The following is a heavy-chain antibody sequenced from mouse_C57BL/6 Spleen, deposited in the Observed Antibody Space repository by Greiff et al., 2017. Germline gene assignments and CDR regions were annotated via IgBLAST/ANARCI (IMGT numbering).Heavy chain of an antibody. CDR2: IKPNYGTT. J-gene: IGHJ1*03. CDR3: ARSIYDGYYVGYFYV. V-gene: IGHV1-39*01. D-gene: IGHD2-3*01. CDR1: GYSFTDYN. Sequence: QRQQSGPELVKPGASVKISCKASGYSFTDYNLNWVKQSNGRSLEWIGVIKPNYGTTSYNQKFKGKATLTVDQSSSTAYMQLNSLTSEDSAVYYCARSIYDGYYVGYFYVWGTGTTVTVSS.